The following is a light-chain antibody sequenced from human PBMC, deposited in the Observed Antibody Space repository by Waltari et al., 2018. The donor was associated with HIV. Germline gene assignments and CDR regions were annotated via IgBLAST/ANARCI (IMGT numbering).Light chain of an antibody. V-gene: IGLV1-44*01. CDR3: ASWDASLNGWV. Sequence: QSVVTTPPSVSGTPGQTVTIPCSGSTSNHRIKTLNWYQHLPGTAPKRLIYGNYQRPSGVPDRFSASKSGTSASLAISGLQSEDEADYYCASWDASLNGWVFGGGTKLTVL. J-gene: IGLJ3*02. CDR2: GNY. CDR1: TSNHRIKT.